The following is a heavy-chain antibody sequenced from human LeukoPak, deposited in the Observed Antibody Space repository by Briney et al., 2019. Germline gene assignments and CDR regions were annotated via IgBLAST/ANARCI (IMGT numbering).Heavy chain of an antibody. D-gene: IGHD2-2*01. Sequence: PGGSLRLSCAASGFTFSSYAMSWVRQAPGKGLEWVSAISGSGGSTYYADSVRGRFTISRDNSKNTLYLQMSRLRAEDTAVYYCAQDPANSELRYCSSTDCSLDSWGQGTLVTVSS. CDR2: ISGSGGST. V-gene: IGHV3-23*01. CDR1: GFTFSSYA. J-gene: IGHJ5*01. CDR3: AQDPANSELRYCSSTDCSLDS.